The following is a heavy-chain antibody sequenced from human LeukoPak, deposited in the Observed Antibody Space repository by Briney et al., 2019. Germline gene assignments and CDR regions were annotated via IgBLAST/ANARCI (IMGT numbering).Heavy chain of an antibody. CDR1: GYTFTGYY. D-gene: IGHD1-1*01. J-gene: IGHJ6*02. Sequence: GASVKVSCKASGYTFTGYYMHWVRQAPGQGLEWMGWINPNSGGTNYAQKFQGRVTMTRDTSISTAYMELSRLRSDDTAGYYCARDGLERRSFYYYGMDVWGQGTTVTVSS. V-gene: IGHV1-2*02. CDR3: ARDGLERRSFYYYGMDV. CDR2: INPNSGGT.